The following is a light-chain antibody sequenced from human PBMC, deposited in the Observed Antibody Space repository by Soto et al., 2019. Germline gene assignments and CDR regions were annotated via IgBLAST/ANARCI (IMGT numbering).Light chain of an antibody. CDR2: DVN. CDR3: CSYAGSYTYV. V-gene: IGLV2-11*01. Sequence: QSVLPQPRSVSGSPGQSVTISCSDVGGYNYVSWYQQHPGKAPKLIIYDVNKRPSGVPDRFSGSRSGNTASLTISGLQAEDEADYHCCSYAGSYTYVFGTGTKVTVL. J-gene: IGLJ1*01. CDR1: DVGGYNY.